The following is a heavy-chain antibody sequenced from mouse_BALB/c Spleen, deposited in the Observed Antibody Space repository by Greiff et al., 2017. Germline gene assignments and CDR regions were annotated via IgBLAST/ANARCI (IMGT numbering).Heavy chain of an antibody. J-gene: IGHJ3*01. CDR2: ISSGSSTI. Sequence: EVKLMESGGGLVQPGGSRKLSCAASGFTFSSFGMHWVRQAPEKGLEWVAYISSGSSTIYYADTVKGRFTISRDNPKNTLFLQMTSLRSEDTAMYYCARGDGYDGFAYWGQGTLVTVSA. V-gene: IGHV5-17*02. D-gene: IGHD2-2*01. CDR1: GFTFSSFG. CDR3: ARGDGYDGFAY.